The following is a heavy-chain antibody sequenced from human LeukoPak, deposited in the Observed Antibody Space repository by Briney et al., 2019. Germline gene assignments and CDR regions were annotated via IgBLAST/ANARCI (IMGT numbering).Heavy chain of an antibody. J-gene: IGHJ2*01. CDR1: GGSISSYY. Sequence: SETLSLTCTVSGGSISSYYWSWIRQPPGKGLEWIGCIYYSGSTNYNPSLKSRVTISVDTSKNQFSLKLSSVTAADTAVYYCARRSEAGWYFDLWGRGTLVTVSS. D-gene: IGHD2-15*01. CDR2: IYYSGST. CDR3: ARRSEAGWYFDL. V-gene: IGHV4-59*01.